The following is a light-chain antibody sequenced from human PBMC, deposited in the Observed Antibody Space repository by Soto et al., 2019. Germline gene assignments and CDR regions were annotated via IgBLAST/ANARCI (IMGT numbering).Light chain of an antibody. CDR1: QSVSSSY. CDR2: SAS. V-gene: IGKV3-20*01. Sequence: EIVLTQSPGTLSLSPGERATLSCGASQSVSSSYLAWYQQKPGEAPRLLIYSASTRATGIPDRFSGSGSGTDFTLTISRLEPEDFAVYYCQHYGSSLYTFGQGTKVDIK. J-gene: IGKJ2*01. CDR3: QHYGSSLYT.